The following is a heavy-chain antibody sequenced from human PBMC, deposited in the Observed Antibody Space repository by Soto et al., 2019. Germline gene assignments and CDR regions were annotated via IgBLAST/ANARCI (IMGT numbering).Heavy chain of an antibody. D-gene: IGHD3-3*01. V-gene: IGHV3-74*01. CDR3: AKDRGEEGLKFLEWFGGMDV. Sequence: GGSLRLSCAASGFTVSNYWMNWVRPAPGKGLVWVSHIKNDGTTSYADSVEGRFTVSRDDAKNSFYLQMNSLRADDTAVYYCAKDRGEEGLKFLEWFGGMDVWGHGTTVTVSS. CDR1: GFTVSNYW. CDR2: IKNDGTT. J-gene: IGHJ6*02.